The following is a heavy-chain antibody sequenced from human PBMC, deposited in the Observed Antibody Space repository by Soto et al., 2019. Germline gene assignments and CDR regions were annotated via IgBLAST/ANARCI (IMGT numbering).Heavy chain of an antibody. CDR1: GGSFSGYY. J-gene: IGHJ5*02. CDR3: AMFQGTVVVPAAMPRVEQQESENWFDP. V-gene: IGHV4-34*01. Sequence: SETLSLTCAVYGGSFSGYYWSWIRQPPGKGLEWIGEINHSGSTNYNPSLKSRVTISVDTSKNQFSLKLSSVTAADTAVYYCAMFQGTVVVPAAMPRVEQQESENWFDPWGQGTLVTVSS. CDR2: INHSGST. D-gene: IGHD2-2*01.